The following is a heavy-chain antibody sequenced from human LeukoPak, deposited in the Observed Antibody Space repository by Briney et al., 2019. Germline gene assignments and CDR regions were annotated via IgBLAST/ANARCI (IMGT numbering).Heavy chain of an antibody. Sequence: ASVKVSCKASGYTFTGYYMHWVRQAPGQGLEWMGWINPDSGGTIYAQNFQGRVTMTRDTSISTAYMELSSLRSDDTAVYYCARDLEMGYFDYWGQGTLVTVSS. CDR3: ARDLEMGYFDY. J-gene: IGHJ4*02. CDR1: GYTFTGYY. D-gene: IGHD5-24*01. V-gene: IGHV1-2*02. CDR2: INPDSGGT.